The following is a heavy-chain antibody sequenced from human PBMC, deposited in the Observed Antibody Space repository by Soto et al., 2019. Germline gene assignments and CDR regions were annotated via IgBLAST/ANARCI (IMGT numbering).Heavy chain of an antibody. Sequence: QVQLVQSGAEVKKPGASVKVSCKASGYTFTSYGISWVRQAPGQGLEWMGWISAYNGNTNYAQKLQGRVTMTTDTSTGPASTGLRGRSSDDTAGYSCARGGGYDYVWGSYRYGSFDYWGQGTLVTVSS. J-gene: IGHJ4*02. CDR3: ARGGGYDYVWGSYRYGSFDY. D-gene: IGHD3-16*02. CDR1: GYTFTSYG. V-gene: IGHV1-18*04. CDR2: ISAYNGNT.